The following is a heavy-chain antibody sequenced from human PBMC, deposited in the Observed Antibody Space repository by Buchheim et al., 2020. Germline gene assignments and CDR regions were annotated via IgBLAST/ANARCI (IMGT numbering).Heavy chain of an antibody. CDR1: GGSISSSNW. J-gene: IGHJ4*02. CDR2: VYLSGNT. D-gene: IGHD1-26*01. V-gene: IGHV4-4*02. Sequence: QVQLQESGPGLVKPSGTLSLTCVVSGGSISSSNWGNWVRQSPEKGLEGIGEVYLSGNTNYNPSLKSRVTISVDTSKNQFSLKLTSVTAADTAVYYCARGGAKYDNWGPGTL. CDR3: ARGGAKYDN.